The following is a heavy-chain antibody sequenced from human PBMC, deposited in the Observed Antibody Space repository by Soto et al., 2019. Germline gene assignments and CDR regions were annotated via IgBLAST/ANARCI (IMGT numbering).Heavy chain of an antibody. CDR2: ISSSGVNT. D-gene: IGHD3-22*01. CDR1: GFTFSSYA. CDR3: AKGGYYFDSSGYFDY. Sequence: GGSLRLSCVASGFTFSSYAMSWVRQAPGKGLEWVSAISSSGVNTYNADSVKGRFTISRDNSKKMLYLQMNSPRAEDTAVYYCAKGGYYFDSSGYFDYWGLGTLVTVSS. J-gene: IGHJ4*02. V-gene: IGHV3-23*01.